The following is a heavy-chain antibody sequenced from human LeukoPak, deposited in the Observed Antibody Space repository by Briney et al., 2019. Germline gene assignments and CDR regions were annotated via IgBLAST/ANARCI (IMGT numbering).Heavy chain of an antibody. V-gene: IGHV4-39*07. CDR2: IYYSGST. J-gene: IGHJ5*02. D-gene: IGHD6-13*01. CDR1: GGSISSSSYY. Sequence: SETLSLTCTVSGGSISSSSYYWGWIRQPPRKGLEWIGNIYYSGSTYYNPSLKSRVTISVDTSKNQFSLKLSSVTAADTAVYYCARVGAAAATVSWFDPWGQGTLVTVSS. CDR3: ARVGAAAATVSWFDP.